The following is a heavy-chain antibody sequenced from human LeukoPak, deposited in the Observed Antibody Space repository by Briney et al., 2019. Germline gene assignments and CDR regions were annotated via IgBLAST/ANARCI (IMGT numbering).Heavy chain of an antibody. CDR2: INPNSGGT. Sequence: ASVKVSCKASGYTFTGYYMHWVRQAPGQGLEWMGWINPNSGGTNYAQKFQGRVTMTRDKSISTAYMELRSLRSDDTAVYYCARGAVPVYYYYMDVWGKGTTVTVSS. J-gene: IGHJ6*03. CDR3: ARGAVPVYYYYMDV. V-gene: IGHV1-2*02. CDR1: GYTFTGYY. D-gene: IGHD2-2*01.